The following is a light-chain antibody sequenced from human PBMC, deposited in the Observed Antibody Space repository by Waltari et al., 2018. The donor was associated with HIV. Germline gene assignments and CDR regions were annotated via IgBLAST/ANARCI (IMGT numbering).Light chain of an antibody. CDR3: QVWEITDDHVV. Sequence: SYVLTQPPSVSVAPGQTARITCGGSRIGSKSVHWYQQKPGQAPVLVVQDDSDRPSRIPERCSGSNAGDTATLAISKVEAGDEADYYCQVWEITDDHVVFGGGTKLTVL. CDR1: RIGSKS. J-gene: IGLJ2*01. CDR2: DDS. V-gene: IGLV3-21*02.